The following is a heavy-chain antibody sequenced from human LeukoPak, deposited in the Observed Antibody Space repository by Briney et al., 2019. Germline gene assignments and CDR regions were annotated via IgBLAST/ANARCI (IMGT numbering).Heavy chain of an antibody. CDR1: GGSISSSSYY. J-gene: IGHJ4*02. V-gene: IGHV4-39*07. D-gene: IGHD5-18*01. Sequence: SETLSLTCTVSGGSISSSSYYWGWIRQPPGKGLEWIGSIYYSGSTYYNPSLKSRVTISVDTSKNQFSLKLSSVIAADTAVYYCASQKGYSYGRADYWGQGTLVTVSS. CDR3: ASQKGYSYGRADY. CDR2: IYYSGST.